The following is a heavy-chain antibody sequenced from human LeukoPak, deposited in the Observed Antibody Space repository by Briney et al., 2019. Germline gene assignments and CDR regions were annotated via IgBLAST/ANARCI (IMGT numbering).Heavy chain of an antibody. J-gene: IGHJ4*02. CDR1: GGSISSASYY. Sequence: SETLSLTCNVSGGSISSASYYWGWLRQPPGKGLERIGSIYYTGTTYQSPSLKSRVTISVHTSKNQFSLKLSSVTVADTAVYYCARSPYSSGWYYFDYWGQGTLVTVSS. CDR3: ARSPYSSGWYYFDY. CDR2: IYYTGTT. D-gene: IGHD6-19*01. V-gene: IGHV4-39*01.